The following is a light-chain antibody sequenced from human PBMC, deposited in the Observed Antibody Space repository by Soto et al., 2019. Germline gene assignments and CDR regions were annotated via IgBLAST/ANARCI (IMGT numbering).Light chain of an antibody. V-gene: IGKV1-39*01. Sequence: DIQMTQSPSSLSASVGDRVTITCRASQSIGTSLNWFQQKPGKAPNLLISGASNLQSGVPSRFSGSGSGTDFTLAITTLQPEDFVTYYCQDSSYPPYTFGQGTKLEVK. CDR3: QDSSYPPYT. CDR2: GAS. J-gene: IGKJ2*01. CDR1: QSIGTS.